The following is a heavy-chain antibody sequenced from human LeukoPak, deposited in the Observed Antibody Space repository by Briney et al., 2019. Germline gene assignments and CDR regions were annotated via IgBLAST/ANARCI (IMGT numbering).Heavy chain of an antibody. D-gene: IGHD6-13*01. CDR2: IYHSGST. V-gene: IGHV4-38-2*02. CDR3: AREGAAGLPSPNY. CDR1: GYSISSGYY. Sequence: ASETLSLTCTVSGYSISSGYYWGWIRQPPGKGLEWIGSIYHSGSTYYNPSLKSRVTISVDTSKNQFSLKLSSVTAADTAVYYCAREGAAGLPSPNYWGQGTLVTVSS. J-gene: IGHJ4*02.